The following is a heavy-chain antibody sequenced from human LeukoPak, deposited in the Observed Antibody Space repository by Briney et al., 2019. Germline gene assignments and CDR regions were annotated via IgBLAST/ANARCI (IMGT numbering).Heavy chain of an antibody. CDR2: VFAIEGT. Sequence: PSETLSLTCTVSGVSISTYYWHWLRQTPGKGLKWIGYVFAIEGTNYNPSLKNRVTISLDTSRNQFSLRLNSVTAAGTAVYYCARQEDSYRDDSSYFYSGLDDWGQGTTVTVSS. J-gene: IGHJ6*02. CDR3: ARQEDSYRDDSSYFYSGLDD. V-gene: IGHV4-59*08. CDR1: GVSISTYY. D-gene: IGHD4-11*01.